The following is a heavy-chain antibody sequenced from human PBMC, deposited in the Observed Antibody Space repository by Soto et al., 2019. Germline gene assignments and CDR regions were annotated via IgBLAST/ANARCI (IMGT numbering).Heavy chain of an antibody. J-gene: IGHJ6*02. CDR2: VYHSGAT. V-gene: IGHV4-30-2*01. D-gene: IGHD3-3*01. Sequence: PSETLSLTCAVPGGSISTSDYTWSWIRQPPGRGLEWFGSVYHSGATHYMPSLTNRLTMSLDKSKNQSSLDLTSVTAADTAVYYCVRERTIFGVAPGGGVDVWGQGTTVTVSS. CDR1: GGSISTSDYT. CDR3: VRERTIFGVAPGGGVDV.